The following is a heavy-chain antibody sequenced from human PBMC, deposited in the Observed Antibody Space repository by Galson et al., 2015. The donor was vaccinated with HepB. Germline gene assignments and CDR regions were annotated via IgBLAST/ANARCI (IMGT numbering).Heavy chain of an antibody. D-gene: IGHD3-3*01. Sequence: LRLSCAASGFTLSNYAMSWVRQAPGKGLEWVSAISGSGGSTYYADSVKGRFTISRHNSKNTLYLQMNSLRAEDTAVYYCAKSAGQVAYDFWSGYLGQGIDYWGQGTLVTVSS. CDR1: GFTLSNYA. J-gene: IGHJ4*02. V-gene: IGHV3-23*01. CDR3: AKSAGQVAYDFWSGYLGQGIDY. CDR2: ISGSGGST.